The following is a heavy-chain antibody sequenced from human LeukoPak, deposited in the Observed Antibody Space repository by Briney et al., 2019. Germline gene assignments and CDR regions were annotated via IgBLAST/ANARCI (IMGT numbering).Heavy chain of an antibody. Sequence: GGSLRLSCAASGFTFSNYAMSWVRQAPGKGLEWVANINQGGSVKYYVDSVKGRFTISRDDAKSSLYVQVNSLRDEDTAVYYCARAIAVAARPYYYYYMDVWGKGTTVTVSS. J-gene: IGHJ6*03. D-gene: IGHD6-19*01. CDR2: INQGGSVK. CDR1: GFTFSNYA. V-gene: IGHV3-7*01. CDR3: ARAIAVAARPYYYYYMDV.